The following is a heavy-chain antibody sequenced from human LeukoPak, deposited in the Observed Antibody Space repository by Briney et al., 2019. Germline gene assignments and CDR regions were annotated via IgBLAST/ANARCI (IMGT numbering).Heavy chain of an antibody. D-gene: IGHD2-2*01. CDR1: GFTFSSYG. CDR2: IWYDGSNK. CDR3: ARDCSSTSCYEGLDY. V-gene: IGHV3-33*01. Sequence: GGSLRLSCAASGFTFSSYGMHWVRQAPGKGLEWVAVIWYDGSNKYYADSVKGLFTISRDNSKNTLYLQMNSLRAEDTAVYYCARDCSSTSCYEGLDYWGQGTLVTVSS. J-gene: IGHJ4*02.